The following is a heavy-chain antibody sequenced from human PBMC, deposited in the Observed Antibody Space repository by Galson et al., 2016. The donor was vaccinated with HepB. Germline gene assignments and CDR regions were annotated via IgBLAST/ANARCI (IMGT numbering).Heavy chain of an antibody. CDR1: GFTFSYYG. V-gene: IGHV3-33*01. D-gene: IGHD5-12*01. J-gene: IGHJ6*04. Sequence: SLRLSCAASGFTFSYYGMHWVRQAPGKGLEWVAVIWYEERNQLYVDSVKGRFTISRDNSKNTLYLQMNSLSAEDTAVYFCARDGPTTVATGLLQYYYGMDVWGEGTTVTVSS. CDR2: IWYEERNQ. CDR3: ARDGPTTVATGLLQYYYGMDV.